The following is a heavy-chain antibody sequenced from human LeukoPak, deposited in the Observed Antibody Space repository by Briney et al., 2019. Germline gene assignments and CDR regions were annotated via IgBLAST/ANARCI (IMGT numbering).Heavy chain of an antibody. Sequence: GGPLRLSCAASGFTFSSYSMNWVRQAPGKGLEWVSYITSSSSTIYYAGSVKGRFTISRDNARESLYLQMNSLRAEDTAVYYCARGPMVRGAFDYWGQGTLVTVSS. CDR1: GFTFSSYS. CDR2: ITSSSSTI. J-gene: IGHJ4*02. V-gene: IGHV3-48*04. D-gene: IGHD3-10*01. CDR3: ARGPMVRGAFDY.